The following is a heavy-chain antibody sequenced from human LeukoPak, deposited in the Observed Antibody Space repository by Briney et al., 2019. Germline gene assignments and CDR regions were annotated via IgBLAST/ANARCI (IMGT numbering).Heavy chain of an antibody. Sequence: GGSLRLSCAASGFTFSSYYMGWVRQAPGKGLEWVSGISDSGGATSYADSVKGRFTISRDNSKNTLYLQMTSLRAEDTAVYYCAKDLRVGAQYFDCWGQGALVTVSS. D-gene: IGHD1-26*01. CDR3: AKDLRVGAQYFDC. CDR2: ISDSGGAT. J-gene: IGHJ4*02. V-gene: IGHV3-23*01. CDR1: GFTFSSYY.